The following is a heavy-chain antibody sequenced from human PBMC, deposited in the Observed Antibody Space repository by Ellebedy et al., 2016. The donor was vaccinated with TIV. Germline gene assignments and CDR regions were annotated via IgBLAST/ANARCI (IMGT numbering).Heavy chain of an antibody. J-gene: IGHJ4*02. CDR3: ARDSVW. V-gene: IGHV1-46*01. CDR2: IKPSDGST. Sequence: AASVKVSCKASGYIFTSYYIHWARQAPGQGLEWMGVIKPSDGSTTYAQKFQGRVTISSDTSTSTAYLEVSRLRSDDTAVFYCARDSVWWGQGTLVTVSS. D-gene: IGHD3-10*01. CDR1: GYIFTSYY.